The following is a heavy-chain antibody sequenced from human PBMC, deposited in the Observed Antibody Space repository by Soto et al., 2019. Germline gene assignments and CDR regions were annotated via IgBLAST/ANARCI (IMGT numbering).Heavy chain of an antibody. V-gene: IGHV4-39*01. CDR3: ARFVYCSSTSCYYGAFDI. J-gene: IGHJ3*02. D-gene: IGHD2-2*01. Sequence: QLQLQESGPGLVKPSETLSLTCTVSGGSISSSSYYWGWIRQPPGKGLEWIGSIYYSGSTYYNPSLKSRVTISVDTSKNQFSLKLSSVTAADTAVYYRARFVYCSSTSCYYGAFDIWGQGTMVTVSS. CDR2: IYYSGST. CDR1: GGSISSSSYY.